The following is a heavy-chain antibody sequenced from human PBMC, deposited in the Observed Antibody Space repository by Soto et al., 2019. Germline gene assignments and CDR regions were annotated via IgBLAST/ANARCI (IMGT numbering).Heavy chain of an antibody. J-gene: IGHJ6*02. V-gene: IGHV4-39*01. CDR1: GCSINSGGYY. D-gene: IGHD2-2*01. CDR3: ARLHGYCISSSCHGHYAMDV. CDR2: IYYSGTT. Sequence: PSETLSLTCTVSGCSINSGGYYWSWIRQPPGKGLEWIGSIYYSGTTYYNPSLNSRVTVSVDTSKNQFSLKVTSVTAADTAVYYCARLHGYCISSSCHGHYAMDVWGQGTTVTVSS.